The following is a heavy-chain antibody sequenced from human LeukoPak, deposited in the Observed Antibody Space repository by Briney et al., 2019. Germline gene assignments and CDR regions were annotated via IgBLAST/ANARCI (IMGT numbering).Heavy chain of an antibody. V-gene: IGHV3-23*01. CDR3: AKTLFGFSYGKIDY. CDR2: IPDTGGT. CDR1: EFTFSSYA. D-gene: IGHD5-18*01. Sequence: GGSLRLSCATSEFTFSSYAVNWVRQPPGKGLECVSSIPDTGGTNYADSVKGRFTISRDNSKNTVYLQMNSLRAEDTAVYYCAKTLFGFSYGKIDYWGQGTLVTVSS. J-gene: IGHJ4*02.